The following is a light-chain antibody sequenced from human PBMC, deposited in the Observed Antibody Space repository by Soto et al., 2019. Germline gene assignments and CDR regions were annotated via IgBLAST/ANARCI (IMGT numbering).Light chain of an antibody. CDR3: QSYDNSLIAWV. J-gene: IGLJ3*02. CDR2: GNN. Sequence: QPVLTQPPSVSGAPGQRVTISCTGSRSNIGAGYDVHGYHQIPGTAPKLLIYGNNNRPSGVPDRFSGFKSGTSASLAITGLQAEDEADYYCQSYDNSLIAWVFGGGTKLTVL. V-gene: IGLV1-40*01. CDR1: RSNIGAGYD.